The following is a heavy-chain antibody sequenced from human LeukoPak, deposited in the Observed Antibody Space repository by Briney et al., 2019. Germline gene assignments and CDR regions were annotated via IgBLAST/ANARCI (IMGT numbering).Heavy chain of an antibody. J-gene: IGHJ4*02. Sequence: ASVKVSCKASGYTFTSYGISWVRQAPGQGLEWMGWINPNSGGTNYAQKFQGRVTMTRDTSISTAYMELSRLRSDDTAVYYCAREPDTASPKSTDYWGQGTLVTVSS. CDR1: GYTFTSYG. V-gene: IGHV1-2*02. CDR3: AREPDTASPKSTDY. D-gene: IGHD5-18*01. CDR2: INPNSGGT.